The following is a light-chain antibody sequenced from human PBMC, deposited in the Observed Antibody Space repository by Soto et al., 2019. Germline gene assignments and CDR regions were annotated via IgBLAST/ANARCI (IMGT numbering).Light chain of an antibody. J-gene: IGKJ5*01. Sequence: DIVMTQSPDSLAVSLGERATINCKSSQSVLYSSNNKNYLAWYQQKPGQPPKLLIYWASTRESGVPDRFSGSGSGSDFTRTISSLQAEDVAFYYCQQCYSTPITFGQGTRLEIK. CDR3: QQCYSTPIT. CDR2: WAS. CDR1: QSVLYSSNNKNY. V-gene: IGKV4-1*01.